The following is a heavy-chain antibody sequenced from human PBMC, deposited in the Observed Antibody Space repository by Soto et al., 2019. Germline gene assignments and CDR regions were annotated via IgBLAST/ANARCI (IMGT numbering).Heavy chain of an antibody. D-gene: IGHD4-17*01. Sequence: EVQLLESGGGLVQPGGSLRLSCAASGFTFSSYAMSWVRQAPGKGLEWVSAISGSGGSTYYADSVKGRFTISRDNSKNTLYLQMNSLRVEDTAVYYCAKDLSAYGDYVTGTLDYWGQGTLVTVSS. CDR3: AKDLSAYGDYVTGTLDY. CDR2: ISGSGGST. V-gene: IGHV3-23*01. CDR1: GFTFSSYA. J-gene: IGHJ4*02.